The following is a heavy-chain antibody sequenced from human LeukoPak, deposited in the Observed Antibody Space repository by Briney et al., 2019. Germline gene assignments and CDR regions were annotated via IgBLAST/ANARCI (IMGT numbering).Heavy chain of an antibody. J-gene: IGHJ4*02. CDR1: GVSINDFY. Sequence: SETLSLTCTVSGVSINDFYWTWIRQSPGNGLEWIGCIYYDGSTDYNPSLKSRVTMSIDTSRSQFSLKLNSVTAVDTAVYYCTKVGLSGLFDYWGQGALVTVSS. V-gene: IGHV4-59*01. CDR3: TKVGLSGLFDY. CDR2: IYYDGST. D-gene: IGHD3-10*01.